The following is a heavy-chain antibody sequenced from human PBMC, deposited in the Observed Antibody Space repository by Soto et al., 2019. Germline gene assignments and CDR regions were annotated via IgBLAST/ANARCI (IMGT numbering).Heavy chain of an antibody. CDR1: GFTFSNAW. CDR3: TTDSYSSIIVVRFDY. Sequence: GGSLRLSCAASGFTFSNAWINWVRQAPGKGLEWVGRIKSKTDDGTPDYTAPEKDRYAISRDDSKNKVNLQMNSLKTEDTFIYFCTTDSYSSIIVVRFDYWGHGTLVTVSS. CDR2: IKSKTDDGTP. J-gene: IGHJ4*01. V-gene: IGHV3-15*07. D-gene: IGHD3-22*01.